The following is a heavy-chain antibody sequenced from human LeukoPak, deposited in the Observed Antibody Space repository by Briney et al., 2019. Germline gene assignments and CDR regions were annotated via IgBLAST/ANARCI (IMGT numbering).Heavy chain of an antibody. CDR2: ISSSSSYI. CDR1: GFTFSSYS. Sequence: GGSLRLSCAASGFTFSSYSMNWVRQAPGKGLEWVSSISSSSSYIYYADSVKGRFTISRDNAKNSLYLQMNSLRAEDTAVYYCATHSSGELRSDYWGQGTLVTVSS. V-gene: IGHV3-21*01. D-gene: IGHD2-15*01. J-gene: IGHJ4*02. CDR3: ATHSSGELRSDY.